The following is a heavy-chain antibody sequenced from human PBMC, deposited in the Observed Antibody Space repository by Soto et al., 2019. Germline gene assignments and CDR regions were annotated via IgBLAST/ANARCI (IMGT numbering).Heavy chain of an antibody. Sequence: RLSCAASGFTFSSYAMSWVRQAPGRGLEWVSAISGSGGSTYYADSVKGRFTISRDNSKNTLYLQMNSLRAEDTAVYYCATYPGNYDIDPWGQGTLVTVSS. V-gene: IGHV3-23*01. J-gene: IGHJ5*02. CDR3: ATYPGNYDIDP. D-gene: IGHD3-9*01. CDR1: GFTFSSYA. CDR2: ISGSGGST.